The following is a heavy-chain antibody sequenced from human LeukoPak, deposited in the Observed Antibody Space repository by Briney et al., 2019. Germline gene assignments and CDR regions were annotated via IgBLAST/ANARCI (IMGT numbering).Heavy chain of an antibody. V-gene: IGHV3-23*01. D-gene: IGHD6-13*01. J-gene: IGHJ4*02. CDR3: AKDLHSSSWYYFDY. Sequence: GGSLRLACAASGFTFSSYAMSWVRQAPGKGLEWLSAISDSGGSPYYADSVRGRFTISRDNSKNTLYLQMNSLRAEDTAVYYCAKDLHSSSWYYFDYWGQGTLVIVSS. CDR1: GFTFSSYA. CDR2: ISDSGGSP.